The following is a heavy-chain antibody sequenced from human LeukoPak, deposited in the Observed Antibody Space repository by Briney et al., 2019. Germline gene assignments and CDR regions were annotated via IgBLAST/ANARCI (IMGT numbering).Heavy chain of an antibody. V-gene: IGHV1-46*01. D-gene: IGHD3-22*01. J-gene: IGHJ4*02. Sequence: ASVKVSCKASGYTFTSYYMHWVRQAPGQGLEWMGIINPSGGSTSYAQKFQGRVTMTRDTSISTAYMELSRLRSDDTAVYYCARGTMRTEASRYYFDYWGQGTLVTVSS. CDR3: ARGTMRTEASRYYFDY. CDR1: GYTFTSYY. CDR2: INPSGGST.